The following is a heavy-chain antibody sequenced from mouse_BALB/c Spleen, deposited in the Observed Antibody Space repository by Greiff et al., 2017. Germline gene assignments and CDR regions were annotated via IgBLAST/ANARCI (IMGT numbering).Heavy chain of an antibody. V-gene: IGHV1S81*02. CDR1: GYTFTSYY. Sequence: VQLQQPGAELVKPGASVKLSCKASGYTFTSYYMYWVKQRPGQGLEWIGGINPSNGGTNFNEKFKSKATLTVDKSSSTAYMQLSSLTSEDSAVYYCTIVITTVPFAYWGQGTLVTVSA. J-gene: IGHJ3*01. CDR2: INPSNGGT. CDR3: TIVITTVPFAY. D-gene: IGHD1-1*01.